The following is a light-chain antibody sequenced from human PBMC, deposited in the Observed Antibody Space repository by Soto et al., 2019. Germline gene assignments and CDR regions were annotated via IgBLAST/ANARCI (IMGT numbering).Light chain of an antibody. CDR1: NSNIGENFD. CDR2: GNN. Sequence: QSVLTQPPSVSGAPGQRVTISCTGSNSNIGENFDVHWYQQFPGTAPELLIYGNNNRPSGVPDRFSASKSGTSASLAITGLQAEDEADYYCQSYDSGLSGSVFGGGTKLTVL. J-gene: IGLJ3*02. CDR3: QSYDSGLSGSV. V-gene: IGLV1-40*01.